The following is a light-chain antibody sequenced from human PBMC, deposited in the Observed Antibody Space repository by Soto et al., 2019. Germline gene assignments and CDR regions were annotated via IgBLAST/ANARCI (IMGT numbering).Light chain of an antibody. V-gene: IGLV2-8*01. CDR2: EVS. J-gene: IGLJ1*01. CDR3: KSYEGSNIYV. Sequence: QSALTQPPSASGSPGQSVTISCTGTSSDVGGYNYVSWYQQHPGKAPKLMIYEVSKRPSGVPDRFSGSKSGNTASLTVSGLQAEDEADYYCKSYEGSNIYVFGTGTQLTVL. CDR1: SSDVGGYNY.